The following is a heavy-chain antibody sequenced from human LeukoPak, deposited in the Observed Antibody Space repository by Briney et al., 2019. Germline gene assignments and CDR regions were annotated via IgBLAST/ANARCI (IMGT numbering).Heavy chain of an antibody. J-gene: IGHJ5*02. CDR2: ISGSTGST. CDR3: ARVGRDCSDINCYWADWFDP. CDR1: GYTFSSYG. D-gene: IGHD2-2*01. V-gene: IGHV1-18*01. Sequence: ASVKVSCKASGYTFSSYGITWVREAPGQGPEWLGWISGSTGSTHYTQAVQGRVTMTTDTSTATAYMELRSLRSDDTAIYYCARVGRDCSDINCYWADWFDPWGQGTLVIVSS.